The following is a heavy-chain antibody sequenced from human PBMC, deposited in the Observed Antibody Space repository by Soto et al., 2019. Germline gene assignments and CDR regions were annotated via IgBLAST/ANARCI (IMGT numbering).Heavy chain of an antibody. D-gene: IGHD3-10*01. Sequence: VESGGGVVQPGSSLRLSCAVSASIFVGYGMHWVRQAPGKGLEWVAVIWFDGSQKYYADSVKARFTISRDNSRNMIYLQMDSLRPEDTAIYYCTRDGLGANAFRGFCDYWGQGSLVTVSS. CDR2: IWFDGSQK. J-gene: IGHJ4*02. CDR3: TRDGLGANAFRGFCDY. V-gene: IGHV3-33*01. CDR1: ASIFVGYG.